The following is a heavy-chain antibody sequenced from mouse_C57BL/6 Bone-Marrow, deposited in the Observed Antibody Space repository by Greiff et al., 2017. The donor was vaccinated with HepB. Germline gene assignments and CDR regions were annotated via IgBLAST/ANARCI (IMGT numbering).Heavy chain of an antibody. J-gene: IGHJ2*01. V-gene: IGHV14-4*01. Sequence: VQLKESGAELVRPGASVKLSCTASGFNIKDDYMHWVKQRPEQGLEWIGWIDPENGDTEYASKFQGKATITADTSSNTAYLQLSSLTSEDTAVYYCTVITPVDYWGQGTTLTVSS. CDR1: GFNIKDDY. CDR2: IDPENGDT. D-gene: IGHD1-1*01. CDR3: TVITPVDY.